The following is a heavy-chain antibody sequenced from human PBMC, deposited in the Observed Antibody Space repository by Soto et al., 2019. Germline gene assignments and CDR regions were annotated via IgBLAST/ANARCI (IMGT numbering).Heavy chain of an antibody. CDR1: GYTFTNYD. Sequence: QVQLVQSGAEVRRPGASVKVSCKASGYTFTNYDIIWVRQTTGQGLEWVGRISPQRGDPGYGEKFRGRVTVTRDTSISTVYMELRSLTSEDTGVYFCARGPNVAIVSTGVYWFDPWGQGTLVTVSS. D-gene: IGHD5-12*01. V-gene: IGHV1-8*01. CDR3: ARGPNVAIVSTGVYWFDP. CDR2: ISPQRGDP. J-gene: IGHJ5*02.